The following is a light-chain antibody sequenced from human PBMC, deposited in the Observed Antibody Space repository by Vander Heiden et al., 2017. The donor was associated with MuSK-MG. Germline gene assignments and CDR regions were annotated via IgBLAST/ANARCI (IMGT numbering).Light chain of an antibody. CDR1: NIGTKS. CDR2: NDS. J-gene: IGLJ2*01. CDR3: QVWDSNSDPVV. Sequence: SYVLTQPPSVSVAPGKTASITCGGNNIGTKSVHWYQQKPGQAPVLVIYNDSDRPSGIPERFSGSNSGNTATLTISRVEAGDEADYYCQVWDSNSDPVVFGGGTKLTVL. V-gene: IGLV3-21*04.